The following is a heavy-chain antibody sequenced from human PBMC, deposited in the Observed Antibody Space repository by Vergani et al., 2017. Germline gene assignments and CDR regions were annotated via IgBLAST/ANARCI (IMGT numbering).Heavy chain of an antibody. Sequence: VQLVQSGAEVKKPGASVKVSCKASGYTFTSYWISWVRQMPGKGLEWMGRIDPSDSYTNYSPSFQGHVTISADKSISTAYLQWSSLKASDTAMYYCARQIAAAGTSDYWGQGTLVTVSS. CDR1: GYTFTSYW. CDR2: IDPSDSYT. CDR3: ARQIAAAGTSDY. V-gene: IGHV5-10-1*01. J-gene: IGHJ4*02. D-gene: IGHD6-13*01.